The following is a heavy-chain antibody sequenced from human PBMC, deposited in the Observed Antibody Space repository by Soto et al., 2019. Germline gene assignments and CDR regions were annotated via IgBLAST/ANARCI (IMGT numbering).Heavy chain of an antibody. J-gene: IGHJ4*02. D-gene: IGHD3-22*01. CDR3: ARDRGITMIVVSVLDY. Sequence: GGSLRLSCAASGFTFSSYAMHWVRQAPGKGLEWVAVISYDGSNKYYADSVEGRFTISRDNSKNTLYLQMNSLRAEDTAVYYCARDRGITMIVVSVLDYWGQGTLVTVSS. V-gene: IGHV3-30-3*01. CDR2: ISYDGSNK. CDR1: GFTFSSYA.